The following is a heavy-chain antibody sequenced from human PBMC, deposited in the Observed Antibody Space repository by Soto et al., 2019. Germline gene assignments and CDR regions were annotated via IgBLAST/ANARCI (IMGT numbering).Heavy chain of an antibody. V-gene: IGHV3-53*01. Sequence: GGSLRLSCAASGFTVSSNHMNWVRQAPGKGLEWVSVFYSGGSTYYSDSVKGRFTISRDNSKNTLYLQMNSLRSDDTAVYYCATERAGGNPLAYWGQGTLVTVSS. J-gene: IGHJ4*02. CDR1: GFTVSSNH. CDR2: FYSGGST. D-gene: IGHD1-26*01. CDR3: ATERAGGNPLAY.